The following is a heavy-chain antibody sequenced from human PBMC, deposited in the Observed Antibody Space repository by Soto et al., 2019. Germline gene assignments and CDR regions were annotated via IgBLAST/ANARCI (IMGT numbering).Heavy chain of an antibody. CDR1: GGTFSRYT. J-gene: IGHJ5*02. Sequence: ASVNVSCKASGGTFSRYTISWVRQAPGQGLEWMGRIIPILGIANYAQKFQGRVTITADKSTSTAYMELSSLRSEDTAVYYCARSWLRFFGFDPWGQGTLVTSPQ. D-gene: IGHD5-12*01. V-gene: IGHV1-69*02. CDR3: ARSWLRFFGFDP. CDR2: IIPILGIA.